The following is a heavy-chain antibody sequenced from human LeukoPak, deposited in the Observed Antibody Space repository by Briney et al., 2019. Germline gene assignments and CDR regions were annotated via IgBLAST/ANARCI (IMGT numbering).Heavy chain of an antibody. V-gene: IGHV4-59*08. D-gene: IGHD3-3*01. CDR1: GASTSSSF. J-gene: IGHJ4*02. Sequence: PETLSLTCTVSGASTSSSFWSWIRQSPGKGLEWIGYIYYSGSTYYNPSLKSRVTISVDTSKNQFSLKLSSVTAADTAVYYCARGPYDFWRDWGQGTLVTVSS. CDR3: ARGPYDFWRD. CDR2: IYYSGST.